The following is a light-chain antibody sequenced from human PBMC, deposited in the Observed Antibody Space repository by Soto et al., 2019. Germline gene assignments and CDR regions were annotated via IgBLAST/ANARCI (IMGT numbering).Light chain of an antibody. CDR3: QQYGSSPRT. CDR1: QSISSN. CDR2: DAS. Sequence: ETVMTQSPATLSVSPGERATLSCRASQSISSNLAWYQQKPGQAPRLLIYDASNRATGIPARFSGSGSATDFTLTISRLEPEDFAVYYCQQYGSSPRTFGQGTKVDIK. J-gene: IGKJ1*01. V-gene: IGKV3-20*01.